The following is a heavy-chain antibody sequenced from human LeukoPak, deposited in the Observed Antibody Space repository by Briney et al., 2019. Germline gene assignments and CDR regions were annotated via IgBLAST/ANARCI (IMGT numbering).Heavy chain of an antibody. CDR1: GFTFTSSA. Sequence: SVKVSCTASGFTFTSSAVQWVRQARGQRLEWIGWIVVGSGNTNYAQKFQERVTITRDMSTSTAYMELSSLRSEDTAVYYCAAGYSSGWFGQYYFDYWGQGTLVTVSS. D-gene: IGHD6-19*01. V-gene: IGHV1-58*01. J-gene: IGHJ4*02. CDR3: AAGYSSGWFGQYYFDY. CDR2: IVVGSGNT.